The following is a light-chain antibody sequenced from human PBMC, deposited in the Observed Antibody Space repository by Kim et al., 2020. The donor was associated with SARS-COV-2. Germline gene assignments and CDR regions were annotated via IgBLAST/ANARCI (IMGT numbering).Light chain of an antibody. J-gene: IGKJ2*01. Sequence: LTCRDSRSVGSSRYLANFLAWYQQKPGQAPRLLMYADATRAAGTPDRFSGSGSGTEFTLTINRLEPEDFAVYYCQQYGTSPPAYTFGQGTKLEI. CDR1: RSVGSSRYLANF. CDR3: QQYGTSPPAYT. CDR2: ADA. V-gene: IGKV3-20*01.